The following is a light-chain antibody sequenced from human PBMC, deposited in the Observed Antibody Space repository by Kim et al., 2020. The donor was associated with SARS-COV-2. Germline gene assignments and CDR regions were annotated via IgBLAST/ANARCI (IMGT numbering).Light chain of an antibody. J-gene: IGKJ1*01. CDR1: QSVTSNY. CDR3: QQYEDSPWT. Sequence: IVLTQSPVTLSLSPGERATLSCRASQSVTSNYLAWYQQKPGQAPRLIIYGASTRATGIPDRFSGSGSGTDFTLTISRLEPEDCAVHYCQQYEDSPWTFGQGTKVDIK. V-gene: IGKV3-20*01. CDR2: GAS.